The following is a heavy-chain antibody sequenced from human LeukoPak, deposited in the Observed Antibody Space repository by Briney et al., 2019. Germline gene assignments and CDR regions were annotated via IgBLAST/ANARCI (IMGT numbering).Heavy chain of an antibody. CDR2: ISAYNGNT. J-gene: IGHJ4*02. Sequence: GASVKVSCKASGYTFTSYGISWVRQAPGQGLEWMGWISAYNGNTNYAQKLQGRVTMTTDTSTSTSYMGLSSLRSDEKAVYSGAKVTGCRSTNCYRAFDYWGQGTLVTVSS. CDR1: GYTFTSYG. CDR3: AKVTGCRSTNCYRAFDY. D-gene: IGHD2-2*01. V-gene: IGHV1-18*01.